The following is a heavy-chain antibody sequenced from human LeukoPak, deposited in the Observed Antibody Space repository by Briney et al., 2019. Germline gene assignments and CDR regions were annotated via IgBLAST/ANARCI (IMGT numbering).Heavy chain of an antibody. J-gene: IGHJ4*02. CDR1: GFTFRTYW. V-gene: IGHV3-74*01. CDR3: ARGPGYYGSGSYYFDY. Sequence: TGGSLRLSCAASGFTFRTYWMHWVRQAPGKGLVWVSRINSDGSSTSYADSVKGRFTISRDNAKNTLYLQMNSLRAEDTAVYYCARGPGYYGSGSYYFDYWGQGTLVTVSS. CDR2: INSDGSST. D-gene: IGHD3-10*01.